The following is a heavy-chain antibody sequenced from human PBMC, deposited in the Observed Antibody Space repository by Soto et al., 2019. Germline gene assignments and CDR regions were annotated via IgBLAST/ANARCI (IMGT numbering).Heavy chain of an antibody. J-gene: IGHJ4*02. Sequence: GASVKVSCKASGYTFTGYYMHWVRQAPGQGLEWMGWINPNSGGTNYAQKFQGWVTMTRDTSISTAYMELSRLRSDDTAVYYCAAAARGGSSQDAYYFDYWGQGTLVTVSS. CDR1: GYTFTGYY. D-gene: IGHD6-13*01. CDR2: INPNSGGT. CDR3: AAAARGGSSQDAYYFDY. V-gene: IGHV1-2*04.